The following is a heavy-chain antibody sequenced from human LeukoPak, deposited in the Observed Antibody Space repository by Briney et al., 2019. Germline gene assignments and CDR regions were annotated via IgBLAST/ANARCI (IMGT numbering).Heavy chain of an antibody. CDR1: GYTFINYY. D-gene: IGHD1-26*01. V-gene: IGHV1-46*01. CDR3: ARDNAVGATIKGAYWYFDL. Sequence: ASVKVSCKASGYTFINYYIHWVRQAPGQGLEWMGLINPSGGTTSYAQKFQDRVTMTRDMSTGTVYMELSSLRSEDTAVYYCARDNAVGATIKGAYWYFDLWGRGTPVTVSS. J-gene: IGHJ2*01. CDR2: INPSGGTT.